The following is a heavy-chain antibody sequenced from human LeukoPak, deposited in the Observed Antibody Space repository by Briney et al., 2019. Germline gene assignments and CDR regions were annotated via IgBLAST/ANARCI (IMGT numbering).Heavy chain of an antibody. V-gene: IGHV4-4*02. CDR3: AREYLLSGSYQGLDY. J-gene: IGHJ4*02. D-gene: IGHD1-26*01. CDR1: GGSISSSNW. CDR2: IYHSGST. Sequence: SETLSLTCAVSGGSISSSNWWSWVRQPPGKGLEWIGEIYHSGSTNYNPSLKSRVTISVDKSKNQFSLKLSSVTAADTAVYYCAREYLLSGSYQGLDYWGQGTLVTVSS.